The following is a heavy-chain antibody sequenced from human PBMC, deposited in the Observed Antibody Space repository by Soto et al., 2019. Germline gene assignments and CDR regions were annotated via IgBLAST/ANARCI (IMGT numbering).Heavy chain of an antibody. Sequence: EVQLLESGGHLVQPGGSLRLSCSASGFTFNSYAMSWVRQAPGKGLEWVAAIGGSGHITYYADSVKGRFTISRDNIINTLYLQMNSLRAEDTAVYCCAKDALYRLISPEGFDAFDVWGQGTVVTVSS. CDR3: AKDALYRLISPEGFDAFDV. V-gene: IGHV3-23*01. CDR1: GFTFNSYA. J-gene: IGHJ3*01. CDR2: IGGSGHIT. D-gene: IGHD3-16*02.